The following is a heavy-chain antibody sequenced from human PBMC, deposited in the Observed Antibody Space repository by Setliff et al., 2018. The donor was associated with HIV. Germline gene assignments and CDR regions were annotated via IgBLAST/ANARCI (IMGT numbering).Heavy chain of an antibody. CDR1: GFNFSSYS. CDR3: ARGRQAPDHVSCGGDCPTLDYFDF. D-gene: IGHD2-21*02. CDR2: INNSTNYK. Sequence: NPGGSLRLSCAASGFNFSSYSMNWVRQAPGKGLEWVSFINNSTNYKYYAKSVKGRFTISRDNAANSVYLQMNSLKAEDTAVYYCARGRQAPDHVSCGGDCPTLDYFDFWGRGTLVTVSS. J-gene: IGHJ4*02. V-gene: IGHV3-21*04.